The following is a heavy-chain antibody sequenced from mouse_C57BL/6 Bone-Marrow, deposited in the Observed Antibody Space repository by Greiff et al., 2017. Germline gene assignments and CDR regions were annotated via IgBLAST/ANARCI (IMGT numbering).Heavy chain of an antibody. V-gene: IGHV6-6*01. CDR3: TGRRICLRQSGNYSDY. CDR2: IRNKANNHAT. Sequence: EVKVVESGGGLVQPGGSLKLSCAASGFTFSDAWMDWVRQSPEKGLEWVAEIRNKANNHATYYAESVKGRFTTSRADSISSVYLQMNSLRTEDTGIYCCTGRRICLRQSGNYSDYKGQGTTLTVTA. D-gene: IGHD2-12*01. CDR1: GFTFSDAW. J-gene: IGHJ2*01.